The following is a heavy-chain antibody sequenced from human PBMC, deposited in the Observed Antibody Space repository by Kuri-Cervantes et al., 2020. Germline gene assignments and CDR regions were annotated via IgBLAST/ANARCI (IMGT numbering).Heavy chain of an antibody. D-gene: IGHD6-19*01. Sequence: GGSLRLSCAASGFTFSSYEMNWVRQAPGKGLEWVSYITSSGGFMFYADSVKGRFTISRDNAKNSLYLEMNSLRAEDTAVYYCAIEGRQGAVANTGAFDIWGQGTMVTVSS. CDR2: ITSSGGFM. J-gene: IGHJ3*02. CDR1: GFTFSSYE. V-gene: IGHV3-48*03. CDR3: AIEGRQGAVANTGAFDI.